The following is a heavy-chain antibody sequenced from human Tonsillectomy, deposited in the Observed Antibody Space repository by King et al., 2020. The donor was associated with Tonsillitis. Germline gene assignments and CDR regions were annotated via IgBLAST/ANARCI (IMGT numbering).Heavy chain of an antibody. J-gene: IGHJ5*02. CDR3: ARDRQWLENWFDP. CDR1: GFTFSSYG. V-gene: IGHV3-33*08. Sequence: QLQLVQSGGGVVQPGRSLRLSCAASGFTFSSYGMHWVRQAPGKGLEWVAVIWYDGSNKYYADSVKGRFTISRDNSKNTLYLQMNSLRAEDTAVYYCARDRQWLENWFDPWGQGTLVTVSS. D-gene: IGHD6-19*01. CDR2: IWYDGSNK.